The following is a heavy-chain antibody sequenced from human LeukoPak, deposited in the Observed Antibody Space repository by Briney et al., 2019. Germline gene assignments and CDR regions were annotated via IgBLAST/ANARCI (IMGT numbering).Heavy chain of an antibody. Sequence: QPGRSLRLSCAASGFTFSSYGMHWVRQAPGKGLEWVAVISYDGSNKYYADSVKGRFTISRDNSKNTLYLQMNSLRAEDTAVYYCAKEGSYDYYYYGMDVWGQGTTVTVSS. CDR3: AKEGSYDYYYYGMDV. D-gene: IGHD1-26*01. CDR2: ISYDGSNK. V-gene: IGHV3-30*18. CDR1: GFTFSSYG. J-gene: IGHJ6*02.